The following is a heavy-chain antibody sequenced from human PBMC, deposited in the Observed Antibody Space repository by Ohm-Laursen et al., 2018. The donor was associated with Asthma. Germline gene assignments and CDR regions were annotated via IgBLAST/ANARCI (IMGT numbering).Heavy chain of an antibody. CDR3: AKEYDFWSGSRVGFDY. D-gene: IGHD3-3*01. CDR1: GFTFSSYG. CDR2: ISYDGSNK. Sequence: SLRLSCAASGFTFSSYGIHWVRQAPGKGLEWVAVISYDGSNKYYGDSVKGRFTISRDNSRNTLYLQMSSLTAEDTAVYYCAKEYDFWSGSRVGFDYWGQGTLVTVSS. V-gene: IGHV3-30*18. J-gene: IGHJ4*02.